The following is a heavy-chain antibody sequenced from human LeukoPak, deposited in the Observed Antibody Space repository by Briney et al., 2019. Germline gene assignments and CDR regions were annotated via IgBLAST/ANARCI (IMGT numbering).Heavy chain of an antibody. D-gene: IGHD6-19*01. Sequence: GGSLRLSCAASGFTFSDYYMSWIRQAPGKGLEWVSYISSSSSYTNYADSVKGRFTISRDNAKNSLYLQMNSLRAEDTAVYYCATRRVDSSGWQFDYWGQGTLVTVSS. J-gene: IGHJ4*02. V-gene: IGHV3-11*03. CDR3: ATRRVDSSGWQFDY. CDR1: GFTFSDYY. CDR2: ISSSSSYT.